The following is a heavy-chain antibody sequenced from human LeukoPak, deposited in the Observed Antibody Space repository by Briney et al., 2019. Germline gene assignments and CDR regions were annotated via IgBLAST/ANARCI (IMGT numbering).Heavy chain of an antibody. D-gene: IGHD2-2*01. V-gene: IGHV3-23*01. J-gene: IGHJ2*01. CDR2: ISSSGGTT. CDR3: ARHQTYCNSTSCSIYWYFDL. CDR1: GFTFSSYA. Sequence: GGSLRLSCAASGFTFSSYAMNWVRQAPGKGLEWVSVISSSGGTTYFSDSVKGRFIISRDNSKNTLYLQMNSLRDEDTAVYYCARHQTYCNSTSCSIYWYFDLWGRGAQVSVSS.